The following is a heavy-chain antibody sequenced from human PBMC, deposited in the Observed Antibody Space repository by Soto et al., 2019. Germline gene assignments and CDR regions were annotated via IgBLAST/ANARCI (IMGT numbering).Heavy chain of an antibody. CDR1: GYTFSSYF. V-gene: IGHV1-18*01. CDR3: ARGLPPVDY. CDR2: ISADNGNT. Sequence: QVQLVQSGAEVKKPGASVKVSCKASGYTFSSYFISWVRQAPGQGLEWMGWISADNGNTNYAQNLQRRVTTTTDTATRTANMELRRLSSDAKAVYYCARGLPPVDYWGQGTLVTVSS. J-gene: IGHJ4*02.